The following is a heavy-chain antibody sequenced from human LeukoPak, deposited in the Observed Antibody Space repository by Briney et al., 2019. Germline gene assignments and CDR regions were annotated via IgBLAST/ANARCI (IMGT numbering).Heavy chain of an antibody. Sequence: GGSLRLSCAASGFTFSSYGMHWVRQAPGKGLEWVAFIRYDGSNKYYADSVKGRFTISRDNSKNTLYLQMNSLRAEDTAVYYCAKSRWGYSGSDYYYYMDVWGKGTTVTISS. CDR2: IRYDGSNK. J-gene: IGHJ6*03. CDR1: GFTFSSYG. CDR3: AKSRWGYSGSDYYYYMDV. D-gene: IGHD1-26*01. V-gene: IGHV3-30*02.